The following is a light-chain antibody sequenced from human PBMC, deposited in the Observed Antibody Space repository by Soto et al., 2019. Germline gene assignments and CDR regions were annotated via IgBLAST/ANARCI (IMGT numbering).Light chain of an antibody. V-gene: IGKV1-39*01. Sequence: DIQMTQSPSSLSASVGDRVTITCRASQSISSYVNWYQQKPGKAPKLLIYAASSLQSGVPSRFSGSGSGTDFTLTISSLRPEDFATYSCQQSYSTPRTFGQGTKV. CDR1: QSISSY. J-gene: IGKJ1*01. CDR2: AAS. CDR3: QQSYSTPRT.